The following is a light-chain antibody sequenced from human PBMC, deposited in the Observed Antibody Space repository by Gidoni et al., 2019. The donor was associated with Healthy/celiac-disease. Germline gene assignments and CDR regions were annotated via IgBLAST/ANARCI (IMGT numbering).Light chain of an antibody. Sequence: QSVLTQPPSASGTPGQRVTISCSGSSSNLGSNTVNWYQQLPGTAPKLLIYSNNQRPSGVPDRFSGSKSGTSASLAISGLQSEDEADYYCAAWDDSLKGSVVFGGGTKLTVL. CDR3: AAWDDSLKGSVV. J-gene: IGLJ2*01. CDR2: SNN. V-gene: IGLV1-44*01. CDR1: SSNLGSNT.